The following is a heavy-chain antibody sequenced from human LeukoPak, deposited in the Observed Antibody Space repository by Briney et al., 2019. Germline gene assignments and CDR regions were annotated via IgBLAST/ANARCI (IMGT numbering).Heavy chain of an antibody. Sequence: GGSLRLSCAASGFTFSSYSMNWVRQAPGKGPERVSSISSSSSYIYYADSVKGRFTISSDNAKNSLYLQMNSLRAEDTAVYYCARDRSLGYCSSTSCYEGPPSDYYYGMDVWGKGTTVTVSS. CDR1: GFTFSSYS. CDR2: ISSSSSYI. CDR3: ARDRSLGYCSSTSCYEGPPSDYYYGMDV. V-gene: IGHV3-21*01. J-gene: IGHJ6*04. D-gene: IGHD2-2*01.